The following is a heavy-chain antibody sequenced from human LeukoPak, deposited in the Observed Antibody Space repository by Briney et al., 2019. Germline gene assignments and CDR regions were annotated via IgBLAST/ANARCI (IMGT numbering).Heavy chain of an antibody. D-gene: IGHD3-3*01. V-gene: IGHV3-30-3*01. J-gene: IGHJ6*02. Sequence: GGSLRLSCAASGFTFSSYAMHWVRQAPGKGLEWVAVISYDGSNKYYADSVKGRFTISRGNSKNTLYLQMNSLRAEDTAVYYCASGGITIFGVVGGYGMDVWGQGTTVTVSS. CDR3: ASGGITIFGVVGGYGMDV. CDR2: ISYDGSNK. CDR1: GFTFSSYA.